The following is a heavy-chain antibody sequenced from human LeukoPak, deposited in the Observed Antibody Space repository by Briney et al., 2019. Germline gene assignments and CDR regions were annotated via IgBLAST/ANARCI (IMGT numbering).Heavy chain of an antibody. J-gene: IGHJ4*02. V-gene: IGHV1-46*01. CDR2: INPSGGST. D-gene: IGHD1-14*01. CDR3: AREIGIGFDY. Sequence: ASVKVPCKASGYTFTSYYMHWVRRAPGQGLEWMGIINPSGGSTSYAQKFQGRVTMTRDTSTSTVYMELSSLRSEDTAVYYCAREIGIGFDYWGQGTLVTVSS. CDR1: GYTFTSYY.